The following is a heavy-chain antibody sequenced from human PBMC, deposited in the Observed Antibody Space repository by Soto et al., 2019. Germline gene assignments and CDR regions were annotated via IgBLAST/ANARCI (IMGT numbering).Heavy chain of an antibody. CDR1: GGSISGSSYY. D-gene: IGHD4-17*01. CDR2: VHYSGST. J-gene: IGHJ4*02. Sequence: SETLSLTCTVSGGSISGSSYYWGWIRQPPGKGLECIGSVHYSGSTDYNPSLRSRVTISVDTSKNQFSLKLTSVTAADTAVYFCASFSGATYGDYGGGINYWGQGTLVTVSS. V-gene: IGHV4-39*01. CDR3: ASFSGATYGDYGGGINY.